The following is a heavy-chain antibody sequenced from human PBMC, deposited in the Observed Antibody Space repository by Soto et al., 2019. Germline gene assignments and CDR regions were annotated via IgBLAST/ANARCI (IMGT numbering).Heavy chain of an antibody. V-gene: IGHV4-34*01. CDR2: INHSGST. CDR3: AVPSSGGYYAPDY. D-gene: IGHD1-26*01. J-gene: IGHJ4*02. CDR1: GGSFSGYY. Sequence: PSETLSLTCAVYGGSFSGYYWSWIRQPPGKGLEWIGEINHSGSTNYNPSLKSRVTISVDTSKNQFSLKLSSVTAADTAVYYCAVPSSGGYYAPDYWGQGTLVTVSS.